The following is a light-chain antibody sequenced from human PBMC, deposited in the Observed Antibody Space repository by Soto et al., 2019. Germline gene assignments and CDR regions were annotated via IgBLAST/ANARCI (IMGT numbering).Light chain of an antibody. V-gene: IGLV2-14*01. CDR2: DVS. J-gene: IGLJ1*01. CDR3: SSYTSSSTLGYV. Sequence: QSALTQPASVXGSPGXSXXISCTGTSGDVGGYNYVSWYQQHPGKAPKLMIYDVSNRPSGVSNRFSGSKSGNTASLTISGLQAEDEADYYCSSYTSSSTLGYVFGTGTKLTVL. CDR1: SGDVGGYNY.